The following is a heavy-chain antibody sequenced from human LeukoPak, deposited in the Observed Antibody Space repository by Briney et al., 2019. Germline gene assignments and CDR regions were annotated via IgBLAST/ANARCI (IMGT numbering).Heavy chain of an antibody. D-gene: IGHD6-19*01. CDR2: IYHSGST. V-gene: IGHV4-38-2*02. CDR3: ARHAPRIAVAGNGVDY. Sequence: SETLSLTCTVSGYSISSGYYWGWIRQPPGKGLEWIGSIYHSGSTNYNPSLKSRVTISVDTSKNQFSLKLSSVTAADTAVYYCARHAPRIAVAGNGVDYWGQGTLVTVSS. J-gene: IGHJ4*02. CDR1: GYSISSGYY.